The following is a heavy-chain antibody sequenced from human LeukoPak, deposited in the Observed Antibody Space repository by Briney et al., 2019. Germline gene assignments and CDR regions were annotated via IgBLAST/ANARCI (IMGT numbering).Heavy chain of an antibody. CDR3: ARDLGYCSSTSCYPWGFDP. J-gene: IGHJ5*02. V-gene: IGHV5-51*01. D-gene: IGHD2-2*01. CDR1: GYSFTSYW. CDR2: IYPGDSDT. Sequence: KIGESLKISCKGSGYSFTSYWIGWVRQMPGKGLEWMGIIYPGDSDTRYSPSFQGQVTISADKSISTAYLQWSSLKASDTAMYYCARDLGYCSSTSCYPWGFDPWGQGTLVTVSS.